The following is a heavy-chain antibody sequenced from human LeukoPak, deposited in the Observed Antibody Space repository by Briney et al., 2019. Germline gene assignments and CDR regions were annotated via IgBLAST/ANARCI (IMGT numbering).Heavy chain of an antibody. J-gene: IGHJ3*02. D-gene: IGHD3-22*01. V-gene: IGHV3-23*01. CDR2: ISGSGDTT. Sequence: PGGSLRLSCAASGFTFSSYVMSWVRQAPGKGLEWVSAISGSGDTTYYADSVKGRFTISRDNSKNTLYLQINSLRAEDTAVYYCAKDRWYYYTSCYRDAFDIWGQGTIVTVSS. CDR1: GFTFSSYV. CDR3: AKDRWYYYTSCYRDAFDI.